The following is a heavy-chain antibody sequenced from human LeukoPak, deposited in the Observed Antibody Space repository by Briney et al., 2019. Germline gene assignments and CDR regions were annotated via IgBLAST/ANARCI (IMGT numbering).Heavy chain of an antibody. J-gene: IGHJ4*02. CDR3: ATSTTVKSPFDY. V-gene: IGHV4-38-2*02. D-gene: IGHD4-17*01. CDR1: GYSITSGYY. CDR2: IHHSGLT. Sequence: SETLSLTCTVSGYSITSGYYWAWIRQPPGKGLDWIGNIHHSGLTFYNPSLQSRVTISVATSNDQFSLKLTSVTAADTAIYYCATSTTVKSPFDYWGQGTLVTVSS.